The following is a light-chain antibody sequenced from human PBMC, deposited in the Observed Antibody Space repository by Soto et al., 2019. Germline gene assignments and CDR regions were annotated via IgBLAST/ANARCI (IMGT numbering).Light chain of an antibody. J-gene: IGKJ4*01. CDR1: QSVSSSY. Sequence: EIVLTQSPGTLSLSPGERATLSCRASQSVSSSYLAWYQQKPGQAPRLLIYGASSRATGIPDRFSGSGSGTAFTLTIHRLEPEDFAVYYCQQYGSSPAVTFGGGTKVEIK. V-gene: IGKV3-20*01. CDR2: GAS. CDR3: QQYGSSPAVT.